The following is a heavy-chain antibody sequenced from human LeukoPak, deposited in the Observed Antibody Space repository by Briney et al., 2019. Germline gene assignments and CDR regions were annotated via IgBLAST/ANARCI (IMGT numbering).Heavy chain of an antibody. CDR2: IKQDGSEK. Sequence: GGSLRLSCAASGFTFSSYWMSWVRQAPGKGLEWVANIKQDGSEKYYVDSVKGRFTISRDNAKNSLYLQMNSLRAEDTAVYYCARQNAVVVVVAATFFNWFDPWGRGTLVTVSS. V-gene: IGHV3-7*01. CDR3: ARQNAVVVVVAATFFNWFDP. J-gene: IGHJ5*02. D-gene: IGHD2-15*01. CDR1: GFTFSSYW.